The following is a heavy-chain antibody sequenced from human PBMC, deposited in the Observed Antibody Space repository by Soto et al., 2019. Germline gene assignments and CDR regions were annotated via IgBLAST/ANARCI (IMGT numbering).Heavy chain of an antibody. Sequence: KTSETLSLTCTVSGGSIRSCYWSWVRQPPGKGLEWIGYIYHSGRASYNPSLESRVTISVHTSKNQFSLKLSSVTAADTAVYYCARDIRSGWCDYWGQGTLVTVSS. D-gene: IGHD6-19*01. J-gene: IGHJ4*02. CDR3: ARDIRSGWCDY. CDR2: IYHSGRA. CDR1: GGSIRSCY. V-gene: IGHV4-59*01.